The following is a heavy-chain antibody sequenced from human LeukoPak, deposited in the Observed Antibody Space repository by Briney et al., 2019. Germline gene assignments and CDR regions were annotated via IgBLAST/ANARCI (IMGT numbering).Heavy chain of an antibody. V-gene: IGHV3-30-3*01. D-gene: IGHD1-1*01. CDR3: ARDQDNWNLNWFDP. CDR2: ISYDGSNK. CDR1: GFTFSSYA. Sequence: PGGSLRLSCAASGFTFSSYAMHWVRQAPGKGLEWVAVISYDGSNKYYADSVKGRFTISRDNSKNTLYLQMNGLRAEDTAVYYCARDQDNWNLNWFDPWGQGTLVTVSS. J-gene: IGHJ5*02.